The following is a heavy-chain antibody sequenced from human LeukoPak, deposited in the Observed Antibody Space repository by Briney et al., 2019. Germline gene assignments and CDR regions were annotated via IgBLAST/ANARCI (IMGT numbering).Heavy chain of an antibody. CDR3: AKDTYSTSLTGFDY. V-gene: IGHV3-9*01. D-gene: IGHD6-6*01. CDR2: ISWNSNTI. Sequence: PGGSLRLSCAASGFTFDDYALHWVRQAPGKGLGWVSGISWNSNTIGYADSVKGRFTISRDNAKNSLYLQMNSLRAEDTALYYCAKDTYSTSLTGFDYWGQGNLVTVSS. J-gene: IGHJ4*02. CDR1: GFTFDDYA.